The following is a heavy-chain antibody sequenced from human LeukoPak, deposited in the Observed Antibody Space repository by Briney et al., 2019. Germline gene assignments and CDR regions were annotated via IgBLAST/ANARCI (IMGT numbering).Heavy chain of an antibody. CDR3: ATGIYSSGY. J-gene: IGHJ4*02. D-gene: IGHD6-19*01. V-gene: IGHV3-7*05. Sequence: PGGSLRLSCAASGFTFSSHWVSWVRQAPGIGLEWVASIKQDGSEKNYLHSVKGRFTISRDNAKNSLYLQMNNLRADDTAVYYCATGIYSSGYWGQGTLVTVSS. CDR2: IKQDGSEK. CDR1: GFTFSSHW.